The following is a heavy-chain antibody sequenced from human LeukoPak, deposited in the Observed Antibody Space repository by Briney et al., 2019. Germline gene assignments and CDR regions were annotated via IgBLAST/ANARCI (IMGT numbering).Heavy chain of an antibody. CDR1: GFTFNSYG. D-gene: IGHD1/OR15-1a*01. V-gene: IGHV3-23*01. CDR2: ISGSGDST. J-gene: IGHJ6*03. CDR3: GRCAGTPQYYYYYYYMDV. Sequence: QPGGSLRLSCAASGFTFNSYGASWVRQAPGKGLDWVASISGSGDSTYYTEAVKGRFTISRDNSKNTLYLQMNNLRPEDTAVYYCGRCAGTPQYYYYYYYMDVWGKGTTVTVSS.